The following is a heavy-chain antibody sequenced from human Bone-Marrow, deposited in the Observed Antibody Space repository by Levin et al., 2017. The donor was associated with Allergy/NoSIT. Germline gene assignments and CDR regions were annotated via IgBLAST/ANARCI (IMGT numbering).Heavy chain of an antibody. V-gene: IGHV3-30*18. D-gene: IGHD2-15*01. J-gene: IGHJ6*02. CDR2: ISYDGSNK. CDR1: GFTFSSYG. CDR3: AKDRSSGGNPRYYGMDV. Sequence: GESLKISCAASGFTFSSYGMHWVRQAPGKGLEWVAVISYDGSNKYYADSVKGRFTISRDNSKNTLYLQMNSLRAEDTAVYYCAKDRSSGGNPRYYGMDVWGQGTTVTVSS.